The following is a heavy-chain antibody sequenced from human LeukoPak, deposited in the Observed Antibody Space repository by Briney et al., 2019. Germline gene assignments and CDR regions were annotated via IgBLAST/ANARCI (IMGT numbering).Heavy chain of an antibody. D-gene: IGHD5-18*01. Sequence: SETLSLTCTVSGGSISSYYWSWIRQPPGKGLEWIGSIYYSGSTYYNPSLKGRVTISLDTSKNQFSLKLSSVTAADTAVYYCARDLGYSYRRSEWFDPWGQGTLVTVSS. CDR2: IYYSGST. V-gene: IGHV4-59*12. J-gene: IGHJ5*02. CDR3: ARDLGYSYRRSEWFDP. CDR1: GGSISSYY.